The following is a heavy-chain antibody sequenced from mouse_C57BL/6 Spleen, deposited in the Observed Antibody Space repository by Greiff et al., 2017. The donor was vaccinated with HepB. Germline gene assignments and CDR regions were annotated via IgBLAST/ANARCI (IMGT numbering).Heavy chain of an antibody. D-gene: IGHD3-1*01. J-gene: IGHJ4*01. Sequence: VQLQQSGPELVKPGASVKISCKASGYTFTDYYMNWVKQSHGKSLEWIGDINPNNGGTSYNQKFKGKATLTVDKSSSTAYMELRSLTSEDSAVYYCAREGYDVEGYGMDYWGQGTSVTVSS. CDR2: INPNNGGT. CDR3: AREGYDVEGYGMDY. V-gene: IGHV1-26*01. CDR1: GYTFTDYY.